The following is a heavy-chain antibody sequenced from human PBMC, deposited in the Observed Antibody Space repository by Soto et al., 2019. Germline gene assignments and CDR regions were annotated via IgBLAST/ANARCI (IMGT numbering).Heavy chain of an antibody. CDR1: GYTFTSYA. V-gene: IGHV1-3*01. CDR3: AREGGCISTSCYRGAFDI. D-gene: IGHD2-2*02. CDR2: INAGNGNT. Sequence: ASVKVSCKASGYTFTSYAMHWVRQAPGQRLEWMGWINAGNGNTNYAQKFQGRVTITADESTSTAYMELSSLRSEDTAVYYCAREGGCISTSCYRGAFDIWGQGTMVTVSS. J-gene: IGHJ3*02.